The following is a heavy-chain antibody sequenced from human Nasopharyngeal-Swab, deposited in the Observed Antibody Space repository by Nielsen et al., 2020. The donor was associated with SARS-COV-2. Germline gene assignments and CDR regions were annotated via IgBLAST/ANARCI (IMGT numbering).Heavy chain of an antibody. V-gene: IGHV5-10-1*01. J-gene: IGHJ4*02. CDR2: IDARDSYT. CDR1: GYSFTNYW. D-gene: IGHD3-3*01. CDR3: ARHGDTISGVVTDHFDY. Sequence: GESLKISCQGSGYSFTNYWISWVRHMPGKGLEWMARIDARDSYTNYNPSFQGHVTMSVDRSINTAYLQWSSLTASDTAIYYCARHGDTISGVVTDHFDYWGQGALVTVSS.